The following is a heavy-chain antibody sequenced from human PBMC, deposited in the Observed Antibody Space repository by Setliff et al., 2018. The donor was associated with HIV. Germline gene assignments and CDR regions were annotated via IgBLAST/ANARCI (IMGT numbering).Heavy chain of an antibody. J-gene: IGHJ6*03. D-gene: IGHD3-3*01. V-gene: IGHV4-39*07. CDR3: ARGLSIFGVATPGFYSFMDV. Sequence: PSETLSLTCTVSGGSISSSSFYWGWIRQPPGKGLEWIGTIYYSGSTYYNPSLKSRLTISVDTSKNQFSLKLNSVTAADTAVYYCARGLSIFGVATPGFYSFMDVWGKGTTVTVSS. CDR2: IYYSGST. CDR1: GGSISSSSFY.